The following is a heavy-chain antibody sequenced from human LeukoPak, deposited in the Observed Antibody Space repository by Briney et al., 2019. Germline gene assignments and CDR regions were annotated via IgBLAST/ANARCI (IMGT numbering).Heavy chain of an antibody. V-gene: IGHV3-23*01. CDR1: GFTFSSYA. CDR3: AKESGSSSWSRHFDY. D-gene: IGHD6-13*01. Sequence: PGRSLRLSCAASGFTFSSYAMSWVRQAPGKGLEWVSAISGSGGSTYYADSVKGRFTISRDNSKNTLYLQMNSLRAEDTAVYYCAKESGSSSWSRHFDYWGQGTLVTVSS. J-gene: IGHJ4*02. CDR2: ISGSGGST.